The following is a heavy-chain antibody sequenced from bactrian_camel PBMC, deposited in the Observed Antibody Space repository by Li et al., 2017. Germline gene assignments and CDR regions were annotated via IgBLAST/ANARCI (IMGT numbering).Heavy chain of an antibody. CDR3: APELGYCRAIYGGHY. V-gene: IGHV3S54*01. CDR1: GHSRGSNC. D-gene: IGHD1*01. Sequence: VQLVESGGGSVQTGGSLRLSCVVSGHSRGSNCVGWFRQAPGKEREGVASIYAGGGTTYYADSVKGRFTVSLDNAKNTPYVTTVYLQMNSLTSEDTAMYYCAPELGYCRAIYGGHYWGQGTQVTVS. CDR2: IYAGGGTT. J-gene: IGHJ4*01.